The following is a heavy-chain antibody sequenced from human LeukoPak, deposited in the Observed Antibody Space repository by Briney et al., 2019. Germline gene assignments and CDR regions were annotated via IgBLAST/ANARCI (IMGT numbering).Heavy chain of an antibody. CDR2: IIPIFGTA. J-gene: IGHJ6*03. CDR3: ARDRRSSSVNYYYYMDV. D-gene: IGHD6-6*01. V-gene: IGHV1-69*13. Sequence: SVKVSCKASGGTFSSYAISWVRQAPGQGLEWMGGIIPIFGTANYAQKFQGRVTITADESTSTAYMELSSLRSEDTAVYYCARDRRSSSVNYYYYMDVWGKGTTVTVSS. CDR1: GGTFSSYA.